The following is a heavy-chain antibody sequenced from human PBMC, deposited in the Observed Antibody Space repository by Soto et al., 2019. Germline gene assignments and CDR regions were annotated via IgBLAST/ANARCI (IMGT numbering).Heavy chain of an antibody. D-gene: IGHD3-16*02. CDR1: GFTFSNAW. J-gene: IGHJ4*02. Sequence: PGGSLRLSCAASGFTFSNAWMNWVRQAPGKGLEWVGRIKSKTDGGTTDYAAPVKGRFTISRDDSKNTLYLQMNSLKTEDTAVYYCTTADYDYVWGSYRYHLWGQGTLVTV. V-gene: IGHV3-15*07. CDR3: TTADYDYVWGSYRYHL. CDR2: IKSKTDGGTT.